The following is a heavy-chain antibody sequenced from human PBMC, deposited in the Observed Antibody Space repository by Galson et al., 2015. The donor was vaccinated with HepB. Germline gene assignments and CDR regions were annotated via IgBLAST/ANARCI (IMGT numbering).Heavy chain of an antibody. CDR3: AKLGIKVGSTNSNDFDI. J-gene: IGHJ3*02. CDR1: GFTFSSYS. CDR2: ISTGGGST. Sequence: SLRLSCAASGFTFSSYSMNWVRQGPGKGLEWVSGISTGGGSTYYADSVKGRFTISRDNSKNTLYLQMNSLRAEDTAVYYCAKLGIKVGSTNSNDFDIWGQGTMVTVSS. V-gene: IGHV3-23*01. D-gene: IGHD1-26*01.